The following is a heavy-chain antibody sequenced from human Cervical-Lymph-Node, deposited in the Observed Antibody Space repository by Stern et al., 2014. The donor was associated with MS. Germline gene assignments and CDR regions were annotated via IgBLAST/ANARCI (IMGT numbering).Heavy chain of an antibody. V-gene: IGHV4-31*03. CDR2: ISYTGST. Sequence: QLQLQESGPGLVKPSQTLSLTCTASGGSINSRGYYWSWIRQHPGKGLEWIAYISYTGSTYYNRSLESRLAISIDTSKNQFSLKLSSVTAADTAVSFCAGVHWDYGGGSHRIDYWGQGTLVTVSS. J-gene: IGHJ4*02. D-gene: IGHD4-23*01. CDR3: AGVHWDYGGGSHRIDY. CDR1: GGSINSRGYY.